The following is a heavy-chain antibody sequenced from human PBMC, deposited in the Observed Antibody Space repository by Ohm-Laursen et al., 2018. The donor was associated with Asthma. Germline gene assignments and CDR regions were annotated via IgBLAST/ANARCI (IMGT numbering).Heavy chain of an antibody. D-gene: IGHD5-18*01. CDR3: ARDLMSYGSGWFDP. CDR1: GGSISSSNW. J-gene: IGHJ5*02. CDR2: TYHSGST. V-gene: IGHV4-4*02. Sequence: SETLSLTCAVSGGSISSSNWWSWVRQPPGKGLEWIGETYHSGSTNYNPSLKSRVTISVDKSKNQFSLKLSSVTAADTAVYYCARDLMSYGSGWFDPWGQGTLVTVSS.